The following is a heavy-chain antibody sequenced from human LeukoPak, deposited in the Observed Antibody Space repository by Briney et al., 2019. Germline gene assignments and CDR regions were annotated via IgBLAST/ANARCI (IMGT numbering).Heavy chain of an antibody. CDR2: IYYSGST. CDR1: GGSISSYY. Sequence: SETLSLACTVSGGSISSYYWSWIRQPPGKGLEWIGYIYYSGSTNYNPSLKSRVTISVDTSKNQFSLKLSSVTAADTAVYYCARLYSYGFPTLDYWGQGTLVTVSS. V-gene: IGHV4-59*01. D-gene: IGHD5-18*01. CDR3: ARLYSYGFPTLDY. J-gene: IGHJ4*02.